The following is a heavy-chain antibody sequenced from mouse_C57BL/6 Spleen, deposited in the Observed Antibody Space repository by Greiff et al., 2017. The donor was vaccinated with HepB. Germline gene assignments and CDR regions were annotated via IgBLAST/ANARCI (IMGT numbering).Heavy chain of an antibody. CDR2: ISSGSSTI. D-gene: IGHD1-1*01. CDR3: ARHIYYYGSSPLYFDV. CDR1: GFTFSDYG. V-gene: IGHV5-17*01. J-gene: IGHJ1*03. Sequence: EVKLVESGGGLVKPGGSLKLSCAASGFTFSDYGMHWVRQAPEKGLEWVAYISSGSSTIYYADTVKGRFTISRDNAKNTLLLQMTSLRSEDTAMYYCARHIYYYGSSPLYFDVWGTGTTVTVSS.